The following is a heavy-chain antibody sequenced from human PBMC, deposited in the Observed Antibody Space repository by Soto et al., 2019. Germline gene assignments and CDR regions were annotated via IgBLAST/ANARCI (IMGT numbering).Heavy chain of an antibody. CDR1: GGSISSYY. CDR3: ARHLAVTDPYYFDY. Sequence: SETLSLTCTVSGGSISSYYWNWIRQPPGKGLEWIGYIYYSGSTNYNPSLKSRVTISVDTSKNQFSLKLSSVTAADTAVYYCARHLAVTDPYYFDYWGQGTLVTVSS. V-gene: IGHV4-59*01. D-gene: IGHD6-19*01. CDR2: IYYSGST. J-gene: IGHJ4*02.